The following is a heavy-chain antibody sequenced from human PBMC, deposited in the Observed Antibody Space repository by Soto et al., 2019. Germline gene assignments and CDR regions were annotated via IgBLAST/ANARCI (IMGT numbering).Heavy chain of an antibody. Sequence: QVQLVESGGGVVQPGRSLRLSCAASGFTFSSYGMQWVRQAPGKGLEWVAVISYDGTEKYHADSVKGRFTISRDNSKNTLYLQVNSLRAEDTAVYYCARKPETGTTVPFDYWGQGTLVTVSS. CDR1: GFTFSSYG. J-gene: IGHJ4*02. D-gene: IGHD1-1*01. V-gene: IGHV3-30*03. CDR2: ISYDGTEK. CDR3: ARKPETGTTVPFDY.